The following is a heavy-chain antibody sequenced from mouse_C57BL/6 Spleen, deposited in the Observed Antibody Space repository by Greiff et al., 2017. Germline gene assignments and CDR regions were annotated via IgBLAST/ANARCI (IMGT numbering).Heavy chain of an antibody. CDR1: GYSITSGYD. CDR3: ARGLAWFAY. Sequence: ESGPGMVKPSQSLSLTCTVTGYSITSGYDWHWIRHFPGNKLEWMGYISYSGSTNYNTSLKSLISITHDTSKNHFLLKLNSVTTEDTATYYCARGLAWFAYWGQGTLVTVSA. D-gene: IGHD4-1*01. CDR2: ISYSGST. V-gene: IGHV3-1*01. J-gene: IGHJ3*01.